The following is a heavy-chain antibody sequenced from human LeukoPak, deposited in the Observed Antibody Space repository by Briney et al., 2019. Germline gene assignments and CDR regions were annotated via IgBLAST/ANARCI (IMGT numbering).Heavy chain of an antibody. CDR1: GGSISSSSYY. V-gene: IGHV4-39*07. D-gene: IGHD1-20*01. CDR3: ARDDALDNWTFDY. J-gene: IGHJ4*02. Sequence: SETLSLTCTVSGGSISSSSYYWGWIHQPPGKGLEWIGSIYYSGSTYYNPSLKSRVTMSVDTSKNQFSLKLSSVTAADTAVYYCARDDALDNWTFDYWGQGTLVTVSS. CDR2: IYYSGST.